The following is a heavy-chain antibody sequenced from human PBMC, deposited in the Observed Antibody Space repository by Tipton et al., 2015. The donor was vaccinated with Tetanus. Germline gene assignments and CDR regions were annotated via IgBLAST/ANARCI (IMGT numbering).Heavy chain of an antibody. CDR2: ISSSSSYI. Sequence: SLRLSCSGSGFTFSSYTFHWVRQAPGKGLDWVSAISSSSSYIYYADSVKGRFTIFRDNANNSLYLQMNSLGAEDTAVYFCASGSSLDYWGQGTLVTVSS. J-gene: IGHJ4*02. D-gene: IGHD6-6*01. CDR3: ASGSSLDY. V-gene: IGHV3-21*01. CDR1: GFTFSSYT.